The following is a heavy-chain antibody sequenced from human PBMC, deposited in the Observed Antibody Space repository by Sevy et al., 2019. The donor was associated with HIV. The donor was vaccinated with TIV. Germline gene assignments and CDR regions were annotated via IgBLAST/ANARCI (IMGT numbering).Heavy chain of an antibody. Sequence: SGPTLVKPTQTLTLTCTVSGFSLSTSGVGVGWIRQPPGKALEWLALIYWDGDERYSPSLRSRLTITKDTSKDQVVLIMTNMDPVDTGTYYCAHKYSCNSGPSGFYFDHWGQGTLVTVSS. V-gene: IGHV2-5*02. J-gene: IGHJ4*02. CDR2: IYWDGDE. CDR1: GFSLSTSGVG. CDR3: AHKYSCNSGPSGFYFDH. D-gene: IGHD1-26*01.